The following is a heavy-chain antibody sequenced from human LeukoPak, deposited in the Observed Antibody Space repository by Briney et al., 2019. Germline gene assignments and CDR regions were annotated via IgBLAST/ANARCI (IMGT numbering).Heavy chain of an antibody. D-gene: IGHD3-10*01. Sequence: SETLSLTCAVSGGSFSGYYWSWIRQPPGKGLEWIGEINHSGSTNYNPSLKSRVTISVDTSKNQFSLKLSSVTAADTAVYYCARGPRVYGSGLKFDYWGQGTLVTVSS. CDR1: GGSFSGYY. CDR2: INHSGST. V-gene: IGHV4-34*01. J-gene: IGHJ4*02. CDR3: ARGPRVYGSGLKFDY.